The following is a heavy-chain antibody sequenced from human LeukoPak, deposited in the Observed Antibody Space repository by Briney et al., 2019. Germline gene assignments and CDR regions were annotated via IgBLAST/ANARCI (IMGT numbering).Heavy chain of an antibody. V-gene: IGHV4-34*01. J-gene: IGHJ6*02. CDR3: ARGYGSGSSYYYYGMDV. CDR2: INHSGST. Sequence: SETLSLTCAVYGGSFSGYYWSWIRQPPGKGLEWIGEINHSGSTNHNPSLKSRVTISVDTSKNQFSLKLSSVTAADTAVYYCARGYGSGSSYYYYGMDVWGQGTTVTVSS. D-gene: IGHD3-10*01. CDR1: GGSFSGYY.